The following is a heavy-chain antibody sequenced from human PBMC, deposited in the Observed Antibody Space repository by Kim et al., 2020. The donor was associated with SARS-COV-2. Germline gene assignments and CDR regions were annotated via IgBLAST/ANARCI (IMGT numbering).Heavy chain of an antibody. Sequence: ASVKVSCKASGYTFTSYFMHWVRQAPGQGLEWMGVINPTGGSTSYAQKFQGRVTMTRDTSTSTVYMELSSLRSEDTAVYYCARRRGGVRAEYYFDYCGQGTLVTVSS. CDR1: GYTFTSYF. CDR2: INPTGGST. V-gene: IGHV1-46*01. J-gene: IGHJ4*02. CDR3: ARRRGGVRAEYYFDY. D-gene: IGHD3-10*01.